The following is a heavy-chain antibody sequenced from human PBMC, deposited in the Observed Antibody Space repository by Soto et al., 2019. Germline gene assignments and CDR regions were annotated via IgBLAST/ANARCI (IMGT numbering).Heavy chain of an antibody. CDR3: ARGVGCSSTNCYNLLNY. CDR2: INPSGGST. D-gene: IGHD2-2*02. Sequence: GASMKVSCKASGYTFTSYYMHWVRQAPGQGLEWMGIINPSGGSTTYAQKFQGRVTMTRDTSTSTLYMELSSLRSEDTAVYYCARGVGCSSTNCYNLLNYWGQGTLVTVSS. J-gene: IGHJ4*02. CDR1: GYTFTSYY. V-gene: IGHV1-46*01.